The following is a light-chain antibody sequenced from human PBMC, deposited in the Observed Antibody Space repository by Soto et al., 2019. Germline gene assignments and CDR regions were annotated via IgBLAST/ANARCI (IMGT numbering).Light chain of an antibody. Sequence: DIQMSQSPSSLSAAVGDRVTITCQASQDISNYLNWYQQKPGKAPKLLIYDASNLETGVPLRFSVSGSRTDFTFTISSLQPEDIATYYCQQYDNLALTFGGGTKVEIK. CDR3: QQYDNLALT. V-gene: IGKV1-33*01. CDR2: DAS. CDR1: QDISNY. J-gene: IGKJ4*01.